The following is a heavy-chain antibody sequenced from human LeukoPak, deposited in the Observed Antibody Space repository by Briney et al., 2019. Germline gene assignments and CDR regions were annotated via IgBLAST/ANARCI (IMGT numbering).Heavy chain of an antibody. CDR1: GFTLSTYP. Sequence: PGTSLRLSCAASGFTLSTYPMHWVRQAPGKGLEWVAVISYDGSNMYYADSVKGRFTISRDNYKNTLYLQMNSLRAEDTAVYSCVRGLGSSGWYYFDYWAQGTLVTVSS. V-gene: IGHV3-30*04. CDR3: VRGLGSSGWYYFDY. D-gene: IGHD6-19*01. J-gene: IGHJ4*02. CDR2: ISYDGSNM.